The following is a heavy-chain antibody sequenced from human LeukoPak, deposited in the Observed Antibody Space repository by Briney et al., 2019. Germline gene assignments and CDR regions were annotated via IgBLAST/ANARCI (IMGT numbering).Heavy chain of an antibody. Sequence: GGSLRLSCAASGFSFSSYTMNWVRQAPGKGLEWVSSIAGSSGYISYADSVKGRFTISRDNAKKSLYLQMTSLTAEDTAVYYCARDRGAYCGGDCYLGFDYWGRGTLVTVSS. V-gene: IGHV3-21*01. D-gene: IGHD2-21*02. CDR2: IAGSSGYI. J-gene: IGHJ4*01. CDR3: ARDRGAYCGGDCYLGFDY. CDR1: GFSFSSYT.